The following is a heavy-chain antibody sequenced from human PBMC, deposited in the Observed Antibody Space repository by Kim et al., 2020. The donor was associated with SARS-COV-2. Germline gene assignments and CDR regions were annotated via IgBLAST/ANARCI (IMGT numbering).Heavy chain of an antibody. V-gene: IGHV4-31*03. D-gene: IGHD3-10*01. J-gene: IGHJ4*02. CDR3: AGTRAFGVDY. CDR1: GGSISSGGYY. CDR2: IYYSGST. Sequence: SEILSLTCTVSGGSISSGGYYWSWIRQHPGKGLEWIGYIYYSGSTYYNPSLKSRLTISVDTSKNQFSLKLSSVTAADTAVYYCAGTRAFGVDYWGQGTLVTVSS.